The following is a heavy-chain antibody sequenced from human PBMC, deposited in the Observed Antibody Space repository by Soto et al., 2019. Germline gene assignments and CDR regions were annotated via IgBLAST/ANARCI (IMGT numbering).Heavy chain of an antibody. CDR1: GFTVSNNY. CDR2: FSSSGNP. J-gene: IGHJ6*01. Sequence: EVQLVESGGGLIQPGGSLRLSCAASGFTVSNNYMIWVRQAPGKGLEWVSLFSSSGNPHYADSVRGRFTISRDKSSNTLYLQMKSLRAVDTAVYYCATSPRVAVWGQGTTVTVSS. V-gene: IGHV3-53*01. CDR3: ATSPRVAV.